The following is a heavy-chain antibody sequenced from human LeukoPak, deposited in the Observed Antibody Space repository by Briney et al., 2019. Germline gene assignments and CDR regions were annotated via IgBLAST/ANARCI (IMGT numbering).Heavy chain of an antibody. Sequence: PGGSLRLSCAASGFTFSDYYMSWIRQAPGKGLEWVSYISSSGSTIYYADSVKGRFTISRDNAKNSLYLQMSSLRAEDTAVYYCARDPSEYFGDPLRYFDLWGRGTLVTVSS. CDR1: GFTFSDYY. CDR2: ISSSGSTI. V-gene: IGHV3-11*01. J-gene: IGHJ2*01. CDR3: ARDPSEYFGDPLRYFDL. D-gene: IGHD3-10*01.